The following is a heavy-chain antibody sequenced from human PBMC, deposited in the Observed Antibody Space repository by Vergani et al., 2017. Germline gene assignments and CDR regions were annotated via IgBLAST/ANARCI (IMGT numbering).Heavy chain of an antibody. V-gene: IGHV3-73*01. CDR3: TRPGYYGSGSYYYMDV. J-gene: IGHJ6*03. CDR1: GFTFSGSA. CDR2: IRSKANSYAT. Sequence: EVQLVESGGGLVQPGGSLKLSCAASGFTFSGSAMHWVRQAPGKGLEWVGSIRSKANSYATAYAASVKGRFTISRYESNNTAYLQMNSLKTEDTAVYYXTRPGYYGSGSYYYMDVWGKGTTVTVSS. D-gene: IGHD3-10*01.